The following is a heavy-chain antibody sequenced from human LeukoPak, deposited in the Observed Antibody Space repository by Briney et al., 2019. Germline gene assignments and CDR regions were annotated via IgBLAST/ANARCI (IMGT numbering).Heavy chain of an antibody. CDR3: AIKRAVTTDFDY. CDR2: INSDGSST. D-gene: IGHD4-17*01. Sequence: GGSLRLSCAASGFTFSSYWMHWVRQAPGKGLVWVSRINSDGSSTSYADSVKGRFTISRDNAKNTLYLQMNSLRAEDTAVYYCAIKRAVTTDFDYWAREPWSPSPQ. J-gene: IGHJ4*02. CDR1: GFTFSSYW. V-gene: IGHV3-74*01.